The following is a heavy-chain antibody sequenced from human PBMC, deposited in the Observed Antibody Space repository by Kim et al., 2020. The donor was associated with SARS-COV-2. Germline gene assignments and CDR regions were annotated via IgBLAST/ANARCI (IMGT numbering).Heavy chain of an antibody. J-gene: IGHJ3*02. V-gene: IGHV4-59*08. Sequence: SETLSLTCTVSAGSISSYYCSRNRQPPGKGLEWIGYIYYTGSINHNPSLKNRVTISVATSKNQFSLKLSSVTAADTAMYYCARHGGNDAFDICGQGTMVTVSS. CDR3: ARHGGNDAFDI. D-gene: IGHD2-15*01. CDR2: IYYTGSI. CDR1: AGSISSYY.